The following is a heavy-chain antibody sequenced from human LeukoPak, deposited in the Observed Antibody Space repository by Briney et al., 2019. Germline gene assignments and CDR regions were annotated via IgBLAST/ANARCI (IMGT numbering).Heavy chain of an antibody. D-gene: IGHD6-19*01. CDR2: INPNSGGT. CDR1: GYTFTSYG. CDR3: ARDFGSSGWLHYYYYYMDV. V-gene: IGHV1-2*02. Sequence: EASVKVSCKASGYTFTSYGISWVRQAPGQGLEWMGWINPNSGGTNYAQKFQGRVTMTRDTSISTAYMELSRLRSDDTAVYYCARDFGSSGWLHYYYYYMDVWGKGTTVTISS. J-gene: IGHJ6*03.